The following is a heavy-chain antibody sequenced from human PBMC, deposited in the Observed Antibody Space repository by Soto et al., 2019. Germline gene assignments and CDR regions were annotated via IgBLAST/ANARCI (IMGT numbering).Heavy chain of an antibody. CDR3: ASSSDPPILTAMVMDDAFDI. Sequence: SVKVSCKASGGTFSSYAISWVRQAPGQGLEWMGGLIPIFGTANYAQKFQGRVTITADESTSTAYKELSSLRSEDTAVYYCASSSDPPILTAMVMDDAFDIWGQGTMVPVSS. CDR1: GGTFSSYA. J-gene: IGHJ3*02. V-gene: IGHV1-69*13. D-gene: IGHD5-18*01. CDR2: LIPIFGTA.